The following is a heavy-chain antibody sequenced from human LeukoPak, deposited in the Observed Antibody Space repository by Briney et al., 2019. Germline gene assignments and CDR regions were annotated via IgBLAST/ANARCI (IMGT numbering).Heavy chain of an antibody. CDR1: GYTFTGYY. D-gene: IGHD6-13*01. Sequence: GASVKVSCKASGYTFTGYYMHWVRQAPGQGLEWMGWINPNSGGTNYAQKFQGRVTMTRDTSISTAYMELSRLRSDDTAVYYCARGSSSWYVGPPLDYWGQGTLVTVSS. J-gene: IGHJ4*02. CDR2: INPNSGGT. V-gene: IGHV1-2*02. CDR3: ARGSSSWYVGPPLDY.